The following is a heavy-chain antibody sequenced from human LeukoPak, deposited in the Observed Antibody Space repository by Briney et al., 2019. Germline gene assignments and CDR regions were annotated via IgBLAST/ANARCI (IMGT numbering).Heavy chain of an antibody. D-gene: IGHD3-3*01. CDR2: IYHSGST. J-gene: IGHJ6*01. V-gene: IGHV4-30-2*01. Sequence: PSQILSLTCAVSGGSISSGGYSWSWIRQPPGKGLEWIGYIYHSGSTYYNPSLKSRVTISVDRSKNQFSLKLSSVTAADTAVYYCARGAVEKPPFFASYYYYYYGMDVWGQGTTVTVSS. CDR3: ARGAVEKPPFFASYYYYYYGMDV. CDR1: GGSISSGGYS.